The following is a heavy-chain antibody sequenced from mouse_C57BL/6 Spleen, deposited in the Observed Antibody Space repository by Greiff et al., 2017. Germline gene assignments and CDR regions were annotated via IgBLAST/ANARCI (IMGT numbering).Heavy chain of an antibody. CDR2: ICTGGGT. V-gene: IGHV2-9-1*01. J-gene: IGHJ3*01. CDR3: ASSAPAWFAF. CDR1: GFSLTSYA. Sequence: QVQLQQSGPGLVAPSQSLSITCTASGFSLTSYAISWVRQPPGQGLEWLGVICTGGGTNYNSALNSRLSISKDNSKSQVFLKMNGLQTDDTARYYCASSAPAWFAFWGRGTLVTVSA. D-gene: IGHD3-2*02.